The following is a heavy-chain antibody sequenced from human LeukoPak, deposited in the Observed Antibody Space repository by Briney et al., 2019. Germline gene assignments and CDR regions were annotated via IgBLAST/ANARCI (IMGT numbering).Heavy chain of an antibody. J-gene: IGHJ4*02. Sequence: TGGSLRLSCVASGFTFSIYSMNWVRQVPGKGLEWVSTISGSGGSTYYADSVKGRFTISRDNSKNTLYLQMNSLRAEDTAVYYCAKGTGSYYFRFDYWGQGTLVTVSS. CDR3: AKGTGSYYFRFDY. CDR2: ISGSGGST. V-gene: IGHV3-23*01. CDR1: GFTFSIYS. D-gene: IGHD1-26*01.